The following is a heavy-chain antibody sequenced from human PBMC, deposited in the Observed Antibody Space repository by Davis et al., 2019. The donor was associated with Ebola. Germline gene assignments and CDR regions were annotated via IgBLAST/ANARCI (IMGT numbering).Heavy chain of an antibody. D-gene: IGHD6-6*01. Sequence: MPSETLSLTCAVYGGSFSGYYWSWIRQPPGKGLEWIGSIYYSGSTYYNPSLKSRVTISVDTSKNQFSLKLSSVTAADTAVYYCAAGIAARFDYWGQGTLVTVSS. CDR3: AAGIAARFDY. J-gene: IGHJ4*02. CDR1: GGSFSGYY. V-gene: IGHV4-34*01. CDR2: IYYSGST.